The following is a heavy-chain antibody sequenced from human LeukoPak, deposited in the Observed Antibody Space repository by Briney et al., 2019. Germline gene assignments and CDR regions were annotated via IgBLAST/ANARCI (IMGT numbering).Heavy chain of an antibody. CDR2: ISSSSSYI. CDR1: GFTFSSYS. Sequence: PGGSLRLSCAASGFTFSSYSMNWVRQAPGKGLEWVSSISSSSSYIYYADSVKGRFTISRDNAKNSLYLQMNSLRAEDTAVYYCASDPYSYGYVLCDYWGQGTLVTVSS. J-gene: IGHJ4*02. D-gene: IGHD5-18*01. CDR3: ASDPYSYGYVLCDY. V-gene: IGHV3-21*01.